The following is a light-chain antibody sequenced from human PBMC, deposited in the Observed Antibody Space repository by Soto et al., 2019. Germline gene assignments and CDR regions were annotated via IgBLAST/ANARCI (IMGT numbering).Light chain of an antibody. CDR3: QQYNNGPS. Sequence: IVMTLYQPNLSVYRGPRATLSFRASQSDSSNIAWYQQKPGQAPRLLIYGASTRATGIPARFSGSGSETEFTLTIRSLQSEDFAVYFCQQYNNGPSFGQATRLEN. V-gene: IGKV3-15*01. J-gene: IGKJ5*01. CDR1: QSDSSN. CDR2: GAS.